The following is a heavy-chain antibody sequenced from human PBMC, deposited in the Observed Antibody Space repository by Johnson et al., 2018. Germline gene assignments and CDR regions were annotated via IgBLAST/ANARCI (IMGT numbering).Heavy chain of an antibody. D-gene: IGHD3-3*01. J-gene: IGHJ3*02. CDR3: TRPPLGVTIFGVVTDDGFDI. V-gene: IGHV3-73*01. CDR1: GFTFSGSA. Sequence: EVQLVESGGGLVQPGGSLKLSCAASGFTFSGSAMHWVRQASGKGLEWVGRIRSKANSYATAYAASVKGRFTISRDDSKNTAYLQMNSLKTEDTAVYYCTRPPLGVTIFGVVTDDGFDIWGQGTMVTVSS. CDR2: IRSKANSYAT.